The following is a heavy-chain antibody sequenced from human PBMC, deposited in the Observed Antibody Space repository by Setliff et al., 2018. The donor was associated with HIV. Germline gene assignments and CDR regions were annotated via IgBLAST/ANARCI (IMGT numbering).Heavy chain of an antibody. J-gene: IGHJ6*03. D-gene: IGHD3-22*01. CDR1: GFTFSSYD. Sequence: GGSLRLSCAASGFTFSSYDMHWVRQAAGKGLEWVSGIDTAGDTYYPGSVKGRFTISRENARNSLYLQMNSLRAGDTAVYYCARARGDSSGYYYASYYYYMDVWGKGTTVTVSS. CDR2: IDTAGDT. V-gene: IGHV3-13*01. CDR3: ARARGDSSGYYYASYYYYMDV.